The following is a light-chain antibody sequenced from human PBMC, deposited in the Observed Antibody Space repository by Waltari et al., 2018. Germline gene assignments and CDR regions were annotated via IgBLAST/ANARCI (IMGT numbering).Light chain of an antibody. V-gene: IGKV1-5*03. CDR3: QQYNSYRTWT. CDR1: QSISSW. J-gene: IGKJ1*01. Sequence: DIQMTQSPSTLSASVGDRVTITCRASQSISSWLAWYQQKPGKAPKLLIYKASSLESGVQSRFSGSGSGTEFTLTISSLQPDDFATYYCQQYNSYRTWTFGQGTKVEIK. CDR2: KAS.